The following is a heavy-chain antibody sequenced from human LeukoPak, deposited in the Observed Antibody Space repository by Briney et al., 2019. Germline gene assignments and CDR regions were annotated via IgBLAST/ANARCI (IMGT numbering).Heavy chain of an antibody. CDR1: GLTFSSDA. D-gene: IGHD6-13*01. CDR3: AKAYSSSWYVRLFDY. Sequence: GGSLRLSCAASGLTFSSDAMSWVRQAPGKGLEGVSAISGSGGSTYYADSVKGRFTISRDNSKNTLYLQMNSLRAEDTAVYYCAKAYSSSWYVRLFDYWGQGTLVTVSS. J-gene: IGHJ4*02. V-gene: IGHV3-23*01. CDR2: ISGSGGST.